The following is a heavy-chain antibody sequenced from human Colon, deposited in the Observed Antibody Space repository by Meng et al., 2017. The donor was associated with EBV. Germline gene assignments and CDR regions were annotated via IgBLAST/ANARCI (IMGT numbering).Heavy chain of an antibody. CDR1: GASISSNNW. D-gene: IGHD5-24*01. V-gene: IGHV4-4*02. J-gene: IGHJ4*02. CDR3: ARGNAYNAPSFDY. CDR2: IYHGGNT. Sequence: QLQEAGPGLVEPSGTLSLTCAVSGASISSNNWWSWVRQPPGKGLEWIGEIYHGGNTNYNPSLKSRVTISVDRSNDQFSLSLSSVTAADTAVYYCARGNAYNAPSFDYWGQGTLVTVAS.